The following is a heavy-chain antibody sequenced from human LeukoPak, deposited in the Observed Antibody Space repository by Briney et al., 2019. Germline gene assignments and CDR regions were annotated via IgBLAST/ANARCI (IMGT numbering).Heavy chain of an antibody. CDR1: GFTFSDYY. Sequence: GGSLRLSCAASGFTFSDYYMSWIRQAPGKGLEWVSYISSSGSTIYYADSVKGRFTISRDNAKNSLYLQMNSLRAEDTAVYYCAKTPPRTMVRIKTSYYFDYWGQGTLVTVSS. CDR2: ISSSGSTI. J-gene: IGHJ4*02. D-gene: IGHD3-10*01. CDR3: AKTPPRTMVRIKTSYYFDY. V-gene: IGHV3-11*01.